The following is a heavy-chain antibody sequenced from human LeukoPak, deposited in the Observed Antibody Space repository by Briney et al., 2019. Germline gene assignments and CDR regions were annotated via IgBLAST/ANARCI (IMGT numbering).Heavy chain of an antibody. Sequence: PGGSLRLSCAASGFTFSTFAMIWVRQAPGKGLEWVSIIYSGGSTFYADSVKGRFTISRDNSKNTLYLQMNSLRAEDTAVYYCARDLVAIFDAFDIWGQGTMVTVSS. CDR3: ARDLVAIFDAFDI. CDR2: IYSGGST. D-gene: IGHD3-3*01. V-gene: IGHV3-66*01. J-gene: IGHJ3*02. CDR1: GFTFSTFA.